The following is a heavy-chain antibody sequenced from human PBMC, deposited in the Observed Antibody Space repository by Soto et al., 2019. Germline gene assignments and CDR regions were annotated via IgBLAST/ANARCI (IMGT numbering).Heavy chain of an antibody. V-gene: IGHV3-30-3*01. Sequence: LRLSCAASGFSFSISPMHWVRQAPGKGPEWVALISYDGTNKFYADSVKGRFTISRDNSKSTLYLQVDSLRPEDAAVYYCARDPKTSGGQHWAFNYSDSWGQGTLVTVSS. CDR3: ARDPKTSGGQHWAFNYSDS. CDR2: ISYDGTNK. CDR1: GFSFSISP. D-gene: IGHD7-27*01. J-gene: IGHJ4*02.